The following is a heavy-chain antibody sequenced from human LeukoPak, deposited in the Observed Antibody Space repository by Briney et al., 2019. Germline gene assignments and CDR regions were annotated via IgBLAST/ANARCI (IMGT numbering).Heavy chain of an antibody. CDR1: GFTFSSYS. CDR2: INSSGSNI. D-gene: IGHD3-10*01. J-gene: IGHJ6*01. V-gene: IGHV3-21*05. CDR3: ARDQYYYGSGSSSHTYYYYGMDV. Sequence: PGGSLTLSCAASGFTFSSYSMIWLPQAPGKGLEWLSYINSSGSNIYYADSVKGRFNISRDNAKNSLYLQMNSLRDDDTAVYYCARDQYYYGSGSSSHTYYYYGMDVWGQETTVTVSS.